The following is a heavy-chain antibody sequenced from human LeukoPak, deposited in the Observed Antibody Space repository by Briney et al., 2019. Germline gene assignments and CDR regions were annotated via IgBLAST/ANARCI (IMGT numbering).Heavy chain of an antibody. D-gene: IGHD3-22*01. CDR3: AKGFRYYYDSSGYTPFDY. V-gene: IGHV3-23*01. J-gene: IGHJ4*02. Sequence: GGSLRLSCAASGFTFSSHGMNWVRQAPGKGLEWVSGISPNGVITYYADSVKGRFTISRDNSKNTLYLQMNSLRAEDTAVYYCAKGFRYYYDSSGYTPFDYWGQGTLVTVSS. CDR1: GFTFSSHG. CDR2: ISPNGVIT.